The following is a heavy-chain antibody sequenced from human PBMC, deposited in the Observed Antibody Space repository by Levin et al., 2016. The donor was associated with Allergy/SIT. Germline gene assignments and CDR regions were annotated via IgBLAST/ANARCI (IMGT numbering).Heavy chain of an antibody. CDR1: GYSFTSYW. V-gene: IGHV5-51*01. J-gene: IGHJ2*01. Sequence: GESLKISCKGSGYSFTSYWIGWVRQMPGKGLEWMGIIYPGDSDTRYSPSFQGQVTISADKSISTAYLQWSSLKASDTAMYYCARPGAPSGDPESAWYFDLWGRGTLVTVSS. D-gene: IGHD1-14*01. CDR3: ARPGAPSGDPESAWYFDL. CDR2: IYPGDSDT.